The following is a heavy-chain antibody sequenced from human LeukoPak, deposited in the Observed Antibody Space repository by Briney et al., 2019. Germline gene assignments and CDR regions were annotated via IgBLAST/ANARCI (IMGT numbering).Heavy chain of an antibody. J-gene: IGHJ6*02. CDR3: ARATAADHYYYYGMDV. CDR2: ISSSGSTI. D-gene: IGHD6-13*01. Sequence: PGGSLRLSCAASGFTFSSYEMNWVRQAPGKGLEWVSYISSSGSTIYYADSVKGRFTISRDNAKNSLYLQMSSLRAEDTAVYYCARATAADHYYYYGMDVWGQGTTVTVSS. V-gene: IGHV3-48*03. CDR1: GFTFSSYE.